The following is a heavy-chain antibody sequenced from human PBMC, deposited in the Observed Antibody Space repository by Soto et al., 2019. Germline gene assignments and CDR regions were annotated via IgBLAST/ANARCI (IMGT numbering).Heavy chain of an antibody. J-gene: IGHJ4*02. Sequence: PGGSLRLSCAASGFTFSSYSMNWVRQAPGKGLEWVSSISSSSSYIYYADSVKGRFTIPRDNAKNSLYLQMNSLRAEDTAVYYCARDVYYYDSSGYYRYFDYWGQGTLVTVSS. CDR3: ARDVYYYDSSGYYRYFDY. CDR2: ISSSSSYI. V-gene: IGHV3-21*01. D-gene: IGHD3-22*01. CDR1: GFTFSSYS.